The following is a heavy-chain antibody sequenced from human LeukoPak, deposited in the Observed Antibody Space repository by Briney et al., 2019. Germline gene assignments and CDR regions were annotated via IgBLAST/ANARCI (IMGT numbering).Heavy chain of an antibody. J-gene: IGHJ3*02. V-gene: IGHV1-24*01. CDR3: ATGGDSSGYYRVAFDI. CDR1: GYTLTELS. D-gene: IGHD3-22*01. Sequence: VASVKVSCKVSGYTLTELSMHWVRQAPGKGLEWMGGFDPEDGETIYAQRFQGRVTMTEDTSTDTAYMELSSLRSEDTAVYYCATGGDSSGYYRVAFDIWGQGTMVTVSS. CDR2: FDPEDGET.